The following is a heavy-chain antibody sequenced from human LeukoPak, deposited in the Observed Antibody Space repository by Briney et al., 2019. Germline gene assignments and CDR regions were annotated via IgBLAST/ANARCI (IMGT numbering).Heavy chain of an antibody. CDR2: IYYSGST. D-gene: IGHD2-2*01. V-gene: IGHV4-39*01. CDR3: ARRTNIVVVPAALNDAFDI. CDR1: GGSISSSSYY. J-gene: IGHJ3*02. Sequence: SETLSLTCTVSGGSISSSSYYWGWLRQPPGKGLEWIGSIYYSGSTYYNPSLKSRVTISVDTSKKQFYLKLSSVTAADTAVYYCARRTNIVVVPAALNDAFDIWGQGTMVTVSS.